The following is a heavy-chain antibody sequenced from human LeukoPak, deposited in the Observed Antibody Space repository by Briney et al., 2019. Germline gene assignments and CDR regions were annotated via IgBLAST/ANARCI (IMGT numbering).Heavy chain of an antibody. J-gene: IGHJ4*02. D-gene: IGHD3-16*01. CDR2: IYYSGGT. V-gene: IGHV4-59*08. CDR3: ARGGGQFDY. Sequence: SETLSPTCTVSGGSISSYYWSWIRQPPGKGLEWIGYIYYSGGTNYNPSLKSRVTISVDTSKNQFSLKLSSVTAADTAVYYCARGGGQFDYWGQGTLVTVSS. CDR1: GGSISSYY.